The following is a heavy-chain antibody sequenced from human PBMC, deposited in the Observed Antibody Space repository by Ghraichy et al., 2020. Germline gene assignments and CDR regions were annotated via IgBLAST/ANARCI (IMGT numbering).Heavy chain of an antibody. J-gene: IGHJ4*02. V-gene: IGHV3-7*03. D-gene: IGHD5-24*01. CDR3: ARWRWLQSEFDY. Sequence: GGSLRLSCAASGFTFSSYWLSWVRQAPGKGLEWVANIKQDGSEKGYVDSVKGRFTVSRDNANNSLYLQMNSLRAEDTAVYYCARWRWLQSEFDYWGQGTLVTVSS. CDR1: GFTFSSYW. CDR2: IKQDGSEK.